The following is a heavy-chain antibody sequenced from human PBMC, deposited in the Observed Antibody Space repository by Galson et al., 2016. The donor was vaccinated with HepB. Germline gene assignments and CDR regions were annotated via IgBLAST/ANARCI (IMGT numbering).Heavy chain of an antibody. V-gene: IGHV5-51*01. CDR3: ARQAYYYDSSGYYTLALLDY. J-gene: IGHJ4*02. Sequence: QSGAEVKKPGESLKISCKGSGYSFTSYWIGWVRQMPGKGLEWMGIIYPGDSDTRYSPSFQGQVTISADKSISTAYLQWSSLKASDTAMYYRARQAYYYDSSGYYTLALLDYWGQGTLVTVSS. D-gene: IGHD3-22*01. CDR2: IYPGDSDT. CDR1: GYSFTSYW.